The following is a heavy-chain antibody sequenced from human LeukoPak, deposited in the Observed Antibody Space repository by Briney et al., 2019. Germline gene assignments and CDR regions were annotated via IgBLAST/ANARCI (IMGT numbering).Heavy chain of an antibody. D-gene: IGHD3-22*01. CDR3: AKDSITMIVAVPLDY. J-gene: IGHJ4*02. V-gene: IGHV3-23*01. CDR2: ISGSGGST. CDR1: GFTFSSYA. Sequence: TGGSLRLSCAASGFTFSSYAMSWVRQAPGKGLECVSAISGSGGSTYYADSVKGRFTISRDNSKNTLYLQMNSLRAEDTAVYYCAKDSITMIVAVPLDYWGQGTLVTVSS.